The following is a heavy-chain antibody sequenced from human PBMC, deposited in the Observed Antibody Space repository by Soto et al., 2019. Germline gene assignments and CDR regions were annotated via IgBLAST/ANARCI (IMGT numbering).Heavy chain of an antibody. V-gene: IGHV3-21*01. CDR2: ISSSSSYI. D-gene: IGHD2-2*01. CDR1: GFTFSSYS. Sequence: EVQLVESGGGLVKPGGSLRLSCAASGFTFSSYSMNWVRQAPGKGLEWVSSISSSSSYIYYAYSVKGRFTISRDNAKDSLYLQMNSLRAEDTAVYYCARDPSGYCSSTSCYVGDSNWFDPWGQGTLVTVSS. J-gene: IGHJ5*02. CDR3: ARDPSGYCSSTSCYVGDSNWFDP.